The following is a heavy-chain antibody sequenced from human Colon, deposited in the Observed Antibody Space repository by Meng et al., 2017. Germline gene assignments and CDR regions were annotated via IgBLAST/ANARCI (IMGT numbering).Heavy chain of an antibody. CDR1: GYSFSIYY. CDR2: IYPGDPDT. CDR3: ARRSSSSWWVDP. D-gene: IGHD6-13*01. V-gene: IGHV5-51*01. Sequence: GGSLRLSCKGSGYSFSIYYIGWVRQMPGKGLERMGIIYPGDPDTRYSPSFQGRVTNTADKSISTAYLQRSSLRASDTAMYECARRSSSSWWVDPWGPGTLVTGSS. J-gene: IGHJ5*02.